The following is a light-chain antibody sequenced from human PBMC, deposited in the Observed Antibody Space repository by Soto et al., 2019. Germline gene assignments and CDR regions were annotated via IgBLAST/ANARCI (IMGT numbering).Light chain of an antibody. J-gene: IGKJ5*01. CDR1: QSISSW. CDR3: QHYNSYSEA. Sequence: DIQMTQSPSTLAASLGDRVTITCRASQSISSWLAWYQQKPGKAPKLLIYKASTLKSGVPSRFRGSGSGTEFTLTISSLQPDDFEPYYCQHYNSYSEAFGQGTRLEIK. CDR2: KAS. V-gene: IGKV1-5*03.